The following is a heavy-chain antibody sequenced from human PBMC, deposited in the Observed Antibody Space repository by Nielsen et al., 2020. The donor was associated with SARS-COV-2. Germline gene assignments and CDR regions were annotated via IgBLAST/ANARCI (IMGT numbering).Heavy chain of an antibody. CDR3: ARDPPPDVKYSSSSGFDY. J-gene: IGHJ4*02. D-gene: IGHD6-6*01. CDR1: GYTFTSYA. V-gene: IGHV7-4-1*02. CDR2: INTNTGNP. Sequence: ASVKVSCKASGYTFTSYAMNWVRQAPGQGLEWMGWINTNTGNPTYAQGFTGRFVFSLDTSVSTAYLQISSLKAEDTAVYYCARDPPPDVKYSSSSGFDYWGQGTLVTVSS.